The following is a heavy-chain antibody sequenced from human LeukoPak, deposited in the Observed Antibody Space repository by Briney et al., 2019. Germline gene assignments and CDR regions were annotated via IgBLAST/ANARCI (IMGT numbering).Heavy chain of an antibody. J-gene: IGHJ5*02. CDR1: GGSVSSGSYY. CDR3: ARDKTNWFDP. Sequence: SETLSLTCTVSGGSVSSGSYYWSWIRQPPGKGLEWIGYIYYSGSTNYNPSLKSRVTISVDTSKDQFSLKLSSVTAADTAVYYCARDKTNWFDPWGQGTLVTVSS. V-gene: IGHV4-61*01. CDR2: IYYSGST.